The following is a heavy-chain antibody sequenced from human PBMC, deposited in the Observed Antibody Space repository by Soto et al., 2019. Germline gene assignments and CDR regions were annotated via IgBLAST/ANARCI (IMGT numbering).Heavy chain of an antibody. Sequence: SETLSLTCTVSDDSISSSSYYWGWIRQPPGKGLEWIGSIYYSGSTYYNPSLKSRVTISVDTSKNQFSLKLSSVTAADAAVYYCARHSCSGGTCWIPVYFDYWGQGTLVTVSS. D-gene: IGHD2-15*01. CDR2: IYYSGST. J-gene: IGHJ4*02. CDR1: DDSISSSSYY. V-gene: IGHV4-39*01. CDR3: ARHSCSGGTCWIPVYFDY.